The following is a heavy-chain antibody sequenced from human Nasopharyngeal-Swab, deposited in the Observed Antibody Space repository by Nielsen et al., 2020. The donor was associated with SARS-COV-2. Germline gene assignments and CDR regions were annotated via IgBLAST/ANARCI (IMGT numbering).Heavy chain of an antibody. CDR2: ISSSSSYI. Sequence: WIHQPPGKGLEWVSSISSSSSYIYYADSVKGRFTISRDNAKNSLYLQMNSLRAEDTAVYYCARDLSGYWVSFDYWGQGTLVTVSS. D-gene: IGHD5-12*01. J-gene: IGHJ4*02. CDR3: ARDLSGYWVSFDY. V-gene: IGHV3-21*01.